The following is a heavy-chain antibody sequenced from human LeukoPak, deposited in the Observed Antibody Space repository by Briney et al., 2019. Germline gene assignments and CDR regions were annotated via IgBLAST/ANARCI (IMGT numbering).Heavy chain of an antibody. Sequence: SQTLSLTCTVSGGSISRGDYYWTWIRQPPGKGLEWIGYIYYSGTTYYNPSLKSRITISMHTSKNQFSLKLSSVTAADTAVYYCARDWGEFAHYFDSWGQGTLVTVSS. J-gene: IGHJ4*02. V-gene: IGHV4-30-4*08. CDR1: GGSISRGDYY. CDR3: ARDWGEFAHYFDS. D-gene: IGHD3-16*01. CDR2: IYYSGTT.